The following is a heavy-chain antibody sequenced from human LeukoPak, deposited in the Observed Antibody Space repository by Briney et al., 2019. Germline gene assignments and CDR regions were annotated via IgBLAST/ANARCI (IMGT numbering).Heavy chain of an antibody. CDR3: ARDSKYYYDTSRWRPPVDY. J-gene: IGHJ4*02. V-gene: IGHV1-18*01. Sequence: ASVKVSCKASGYTFTSYGISWVRQAPGQGLEWMGWISAYNGNTNYAQKLQGRVTMTTDTSTTTAYMELRSLRSDDTAVYYCARDSKYYYDTSRWRPPVDYWGQGTLVTVSS. D-gene: IGHD3-22*01. CDR2: ISAYNGNT. CDR1: GYTFTSYG.